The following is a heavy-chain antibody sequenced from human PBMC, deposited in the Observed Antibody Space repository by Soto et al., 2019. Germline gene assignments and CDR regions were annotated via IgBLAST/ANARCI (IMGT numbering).Heavy chain of an antibody. V-gene: IGHV1-69*02. CDR2: IIPRLGMS. Sequence: QVQLVQSGAEVKKPGSSVKVSCKASGDTFNFYTISWVRQAPGQGLEWMGRIIPRLGMSNYAQKFQDRVTTLADKSTSTAYMQLSSLRSEDTAIYYCATSYGSGSRPFDYWGQGTLVTVSS. J-gene: IGHJ4*02. CDR1: GDTFNFYT. CDR3: ATSYGSGSRPFDY. D-gene: IGHD3-10*01.